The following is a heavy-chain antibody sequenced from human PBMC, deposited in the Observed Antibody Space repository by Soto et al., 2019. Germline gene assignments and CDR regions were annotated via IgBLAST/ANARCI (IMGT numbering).Heavy chain of an antibody. D-gene: IGHD6-13*01. CDR3: ARVVAAAGTWCWFYP. CDR2: IYYSGST. CDR1: GGSISSYY. J-gene: IGHJ5*02. Sequence: PSETLSLTCTVSGGSISSYYWSWIRQPPGKGLEWIGYIYYSGSTNYNPSLKSRVTISVDTSKNQFSLKLSSVTAADTAVYYCARVVAAAGTWCWFYPWGQGTLVTVSS. V-gene: IGHV4-59*01.